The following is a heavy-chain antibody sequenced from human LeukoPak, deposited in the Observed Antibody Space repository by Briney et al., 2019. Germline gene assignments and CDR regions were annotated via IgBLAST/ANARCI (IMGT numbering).Heavy chain of an antibody. Sequence: ASVKVSCKASGYTFTRYYIHWVRQAPGQGLEWMGILNPSGGSTNYAQKFQGRVTMTRDMSTSTVYMELSSLRSEDTAVYYCARDRDYYDSSGYYEYWGQGTLVTVPS. D-gene: IGHD3-22*01. CDR2: LNPSGGST. V-gene: IGHV1-46*01. J-gene: IGHJ4*02. CDR1: GYTFTRYY. CDR3: ARDRDYYDSSGYYEY.